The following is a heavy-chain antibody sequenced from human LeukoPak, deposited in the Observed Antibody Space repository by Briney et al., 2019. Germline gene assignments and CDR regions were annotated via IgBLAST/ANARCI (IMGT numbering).Heavy chain of an antibody. V-gene: IGHV3-74*01. J-gene: IGHJ6*02. CDR1: GFTFRTYW. Sequence: PGGSLRLSCAASGFTFRTYWMHWVRQAPGKGLVWVSLIRSDGSTTTYADSVKGRFTISRDNAKNTLSLQMSSLRAEDTAVYYCVRDVGYTMDVWGQGTTVTVSS. CDR3: VRDVGYTMDV. CDR2: IRSDGSTT. D-gene: IGHD5-18*01.